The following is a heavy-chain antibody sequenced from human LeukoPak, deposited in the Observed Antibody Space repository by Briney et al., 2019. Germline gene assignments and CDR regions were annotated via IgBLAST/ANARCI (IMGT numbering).Heavy chain of an antibody. CDR1: GGSISSGSYY. J-gene: IGHJ3*02. CDR2: IYTSGST. CDR3: ARDLSSASIYVWGSYRSGSAFDI. V-gene: IGHV4-61*02. Sequence: SQTLSLTRTASGGSISSGSYYWSWIRQPAGKGLEWIGRIYTSGSTNYNPSLKSRVTMSVDTSKNQFSLKLSSVTAADTAVYYCARDLSSASIYVWGSYRSGSAFDIWGQGTMVTVSS. D-gene: IGHD3-16*02.